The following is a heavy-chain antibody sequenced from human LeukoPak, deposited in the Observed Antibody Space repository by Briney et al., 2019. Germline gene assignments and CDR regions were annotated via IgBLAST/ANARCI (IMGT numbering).Heavy chain of an antibody. CDR3: ARASYHFDS. CDR2: IYYSGST. V-gene: IGHV4-31*03. J-gene: IGHJ4*02. CDR1: GGSVNSGGYY. D-gene: IGHD6-6*01. Sequence: SETLSLTCTVSGGSVNSGGYYWSWIRQHPGKGLEWIGYIYYSGSTYYNPSLTSRVTISVDTSKNQFSLKLNSVTAADTAVYYCARASYHFDSWGQGTLVTVSS.